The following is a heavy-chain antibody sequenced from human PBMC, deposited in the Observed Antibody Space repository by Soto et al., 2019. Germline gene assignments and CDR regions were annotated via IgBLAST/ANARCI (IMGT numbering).Heavy chain of an antibody. CDR3: AKLSGITMVRGVIITFDY. J-gene: IGHJ4*02. V-gene: IGHV3-23*01. CDR2: ISGSGGST. D-gene: IGHD3-10*01. Sequence: PGGSLRLSCAASGFTFSSYAMSWVRQAPGKGLEWVSAISGSGGSTYYADSVKGRFTISRDNSKNTLYLQMNSLRAEDTAVYYCAKLSGITMVRGVIITFDYWGQGTLVTV. CDR1: GFTFSSYA.